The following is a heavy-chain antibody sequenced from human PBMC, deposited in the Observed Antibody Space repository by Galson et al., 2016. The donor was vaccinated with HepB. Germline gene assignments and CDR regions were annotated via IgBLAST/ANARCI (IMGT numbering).Heavy chain of an antibody. CDR3: ARNRHCSGGSCYGA. CDR1: GFTVSNNY. Sequence: SLRLSCAASGFTVSNNYMRWVRQAPGKGLEWVSLIYNGGSTYYADSVKGRFTISRDSSKNTLYLQMNSLRAEDTAVYYCARNRHCSGGSCYGAWSQGTLVTVSS. V-gene: IGHV3-66*01. J-gene: IGHJ5*02. CDR2: IYNGGST. D-gene: IGHD2-15*01.